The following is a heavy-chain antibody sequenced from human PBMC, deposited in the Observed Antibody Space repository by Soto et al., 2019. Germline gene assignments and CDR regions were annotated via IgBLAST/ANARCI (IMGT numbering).Heavy chain of an antibody. CDR1: GFTFHIHA. Sequence: VGSLRVSCAAAGFTFHIHAMSWVRQAPGKGLEWVSTIGSTDIYYADSVKGRFTISRDNSKNMLFLQMNSLRADDTALYYCAKDHFHGNGVFDGFDIWGQGTMVTVTS. J-gene: IGHJ3*02. CDR2: IGSTDI. CDR3: AKDHFHGNGVFDGFDI. V-gene: IGHV3-23*01. D-gene: IGHD2-8*01.